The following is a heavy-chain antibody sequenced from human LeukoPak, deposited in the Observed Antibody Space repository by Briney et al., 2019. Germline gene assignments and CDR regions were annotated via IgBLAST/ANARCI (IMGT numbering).Heavy chain of an antibody. D-gene: IGHD3-22*01. CDR1: GGSIRSHY. V-gene: IGHV4-59*11. Sequence: SETLSLTCTVSGGSIRSHYWSWIRQPPGKGLEWIGYIYYSGSTNYNPSLKSRVTISVDTSKNQFSLKLSSVTAADTAVYYCARDQGDYDSSGYYGYFDYWGQGAQVTVSS. J-gene: IGHJ4*02. CDR3: ARDQGDYDSSGYYGYFDY. CDR2: IYYSGST.